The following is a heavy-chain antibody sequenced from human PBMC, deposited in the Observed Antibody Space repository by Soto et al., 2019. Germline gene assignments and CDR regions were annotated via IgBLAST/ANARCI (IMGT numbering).Heavy chain of an antibody. Sequence: QVQLVQSGAEVKKPGSSVKVSCKASGGTFSSYAISWVRQAPGQGLEWMGGIIPIFGTANYAQKFQGRVTITADESTSTAYMELSSMRSDDTAVYYCARDYYDSSGLFDYWGQGILVTVSS. CDR3: ARDYYDSSGLFDY. V-gene: IGHV1-69*01. D-gene: IGHD3-22*01. CDR1: GGTFSSYA. J-gene: IGHJ4*02. CDR2: IIPIFGTA.